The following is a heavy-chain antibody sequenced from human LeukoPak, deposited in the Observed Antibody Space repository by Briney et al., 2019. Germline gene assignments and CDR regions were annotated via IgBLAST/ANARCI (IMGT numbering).Heavy chain of an antibody. CDR3: ARVKDSSGYPYFDY. CDR2: IYYSGST. Sequence: PSETLSLTCTVSGGSISSYFWSWIRQHPGKGLEWMGDIYYSGSTYYNPSLKSRVTISVDTSKNQFSLKLSSVTAADTAVYYCARVKDSSGYPYFDYWGQGTLVTVSS. CDR1: GGSISSYF. D-gene: IGHD3-22*01. V-gene: IGHV4-31*03. J-gene: IGHJ4*02.